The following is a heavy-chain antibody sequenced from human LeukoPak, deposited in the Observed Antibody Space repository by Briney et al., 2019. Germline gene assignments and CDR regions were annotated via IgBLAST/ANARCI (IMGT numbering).Heavy chain of an antibody. CDR1: RCTFSSYA. CDR3: AKEDLLLGYFQH. Sequence: GGSLRLSCADSRCTFSSYAMHWVRQAPGKGLEWVEVISYDGSNKYYADSVKGRFTISRDNSKNTLYLQMNSLRAEDTAVYYCAKEDLLLGYFQHWGQGSLVTVSS. D-gene: IGHD2-21*01. J-gene: IGHJ1*01. CDR2: ISYDGSNK. V-gene: IGHV3-30-3*01.